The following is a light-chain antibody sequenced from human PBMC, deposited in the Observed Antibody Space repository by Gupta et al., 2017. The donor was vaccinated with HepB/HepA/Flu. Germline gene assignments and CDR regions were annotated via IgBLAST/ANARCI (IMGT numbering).Light chain of an antibody. CDR3: QQSYTAPLT. CDR2: AAS. CDR1: QSISSY. J-gene: IGKJ4*01. V-gene: IGKV1-39*01. Sequence: DIQMTQSPSSLSASVGDRVTITCRASQSISSYLHWYQQKPGKAPNLLIYAASSVQSGVPSRFSGSGSGTDFALTISSLQPEDFATYYCQQSYTAPLTFGGGTKVEIK.